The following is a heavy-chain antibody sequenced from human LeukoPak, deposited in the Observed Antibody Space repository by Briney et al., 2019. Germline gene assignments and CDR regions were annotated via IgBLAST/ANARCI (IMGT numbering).Heavy chain of an antibody. D-gene: IGHD2-15*01. J-gene: IGHJ4*02. CDR3: ARWTLGGRLTN. V-gene: IGHV4-61*05. CDR2: IYYSGST. CDR1: GGSISSSSYY. Sequence: SETLSLTCTVSGGSISSSSYYWGWIRQPPGKGLEWIGYIYYSGSTNYNPSLKSRVTISVDTSKNQFSLKLSSVTAADTAVYYCARWTLGGRLTNWGQGTLVTVSS.